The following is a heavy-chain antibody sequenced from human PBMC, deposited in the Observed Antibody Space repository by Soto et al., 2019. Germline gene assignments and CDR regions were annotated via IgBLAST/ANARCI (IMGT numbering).Heavy chain of an antibody. CDR2: IYYSGST. J-gene: IGHJ4*02. CDR3: ARHFLGYADYAIDY. CDR1: GGSISSYY. Sequence: SETLSLTCTVSGGSISSYYWSWIRQPPGKGLEWIGYIYYSGSTNYNPSLKSRVTISVDTSKNQFSLKLSSVTAADTAVYYCARHFLGYADYAIDYWGQGTLVTVSS. D-gene: IGHD4-17*01. V-gene: IGHV4-59*08.